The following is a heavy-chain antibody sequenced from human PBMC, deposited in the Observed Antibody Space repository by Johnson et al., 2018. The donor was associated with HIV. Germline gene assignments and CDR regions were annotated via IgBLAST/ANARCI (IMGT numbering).Heavy chain of an antibody. D-gene: IGHD4-17*01. V-gene: IGHV3-33*08. CDR2: IRYDGTTN. CDR3: ARGPTYYADPFAFDI. J-gene: IGHJ3*02. Sequence: QVQLVESGGGVVQPGRSLRLSCAASGFTFSSYGMHWVRQAPGKGLEWVAFIRYDGTTNNYADSVKGRFTISRDNSKNSLYLQMNSLRAEDTAVYYCARGPTYYADPFAFDIWGQGTRVTVSS. CDR1: GFTFSSYG.